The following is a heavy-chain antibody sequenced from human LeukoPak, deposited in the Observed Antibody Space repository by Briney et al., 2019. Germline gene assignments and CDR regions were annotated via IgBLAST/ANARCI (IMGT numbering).Heavy chain of an antibody. J-gene: IGHJ4*02. CDR1: GFTFSSYW. V-gene: IGHV3-74*01. CDR3: ARDLDY. Sequence: GGSLRLSCAASGFTFSSYWMHWVRHAPGKGLVWVSRIYFDGSSTSYADSVKGRFTISRDNAKNTLYLQMNSLRAEDTAVYYCARDLDYWGQGTLVSVSS. CDR2: IYFDGSST.